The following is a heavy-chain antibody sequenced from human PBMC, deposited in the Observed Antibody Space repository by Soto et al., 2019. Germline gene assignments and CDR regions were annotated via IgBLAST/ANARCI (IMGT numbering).Heavy chain of an antibody. Sequence: ASVKVSCKASGYSFISYAIHWVRQAPGQSLEWMGWINAGNSDPEYSQKFQDRVIITKDTSASTAYMELSSLRSEDTAVYYCTRGAAGLYYDDYWGQGTLVTVSS. D-gene: IGHD2-8*01. CDR2: INAGNSDP. CDR3: TRGAAGLYYDDY. V-gene: IGHV1-3*01. J-gene: IGHJ4*02. CDR1: GYSFISYA.